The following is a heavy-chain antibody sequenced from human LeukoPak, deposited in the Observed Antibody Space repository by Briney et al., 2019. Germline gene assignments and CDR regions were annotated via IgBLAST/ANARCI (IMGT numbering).Heavy chain of an antibody. CDR1: GGSITNYF. V-gene: IGHV4-59*01. D-gene: IGHD5-18*01. J-gene: IGHJ6*03. CDR3: ARTTGGGYTYEYFYYYYMDV. CDR2: ILYSGST. Sequence: PSETLSLTCSVSGGSITNYFWSWIRQPPGEGLEWIGYILYSGSTKYNPSLKSRVTMSADTSKNQFSLKLSSVTAADTAVYYCARTTGGGYTYEYFYYYYMDVCGKGTTVTISS.